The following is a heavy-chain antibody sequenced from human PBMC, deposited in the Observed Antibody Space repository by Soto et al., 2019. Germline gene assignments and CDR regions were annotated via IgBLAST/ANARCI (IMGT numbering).Heavy chain of an antibody. CDR2: LIPIFGTA. J-gene: IGHJ5*02. D-gene: IGHD4-17*01. Sequence: QVQLVQSGAEVKRPGSSVKVSCKASGGTFSTYAINWVRQAPGQGLEWMGGLIPIFGTAKYAQKFQGRVSITADESTSTAYMELSSLRSEDTAVYYCATKGPGDGATGLGWFDPWGQGTLVTVSS. CDR1: GGTFSTYA. V-gene: IGHV1-69*01. CDR3: ATKGPGDGATGLGWFDP.